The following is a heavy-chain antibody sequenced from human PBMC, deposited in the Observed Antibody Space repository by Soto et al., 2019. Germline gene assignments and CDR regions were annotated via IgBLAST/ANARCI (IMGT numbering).Heavy chain of an antibody. CDR2: ISYGGSNK. D-gene: IGHD1-1*01. CDR1: GFTFSSYG. CDR3: AKGYLEGYDY. Sequence: GGSLRLSCAASGFTFSSYGMHWVRQAPGKGLEWVAVISYGGSNKYYADSVKGRFTISRDNSKNTLYLQMNSLRAEDTAVYYCAKGYLEGYDYWGQGTLVTVSS. J-gene: IGHJ4*02. V-gene: IGHV3-30*18.